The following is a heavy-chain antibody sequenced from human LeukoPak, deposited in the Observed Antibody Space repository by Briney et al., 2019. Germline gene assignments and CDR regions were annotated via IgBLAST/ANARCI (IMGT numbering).Heavy chain of an antibody. Sequence: GGSLRLSCAASGFTVSSNYMNWVRQAPGKGLEWVSSISSSSSYIYYADSVKGRFTISRDNAKNSLSLQMKSLRAEDTAVYYCVRGEYSYGPLDYYYYMGVWGKGTTVTVSS. V-gene: IGHV3-21*01. CDR2: ISSSSSYI. CDR3: VRGEYSYGPLDYYYYMGV. CDR1: GFTVSSNY. D-gene: IGHD5-18*01. J-gene: IGHJ6*03.